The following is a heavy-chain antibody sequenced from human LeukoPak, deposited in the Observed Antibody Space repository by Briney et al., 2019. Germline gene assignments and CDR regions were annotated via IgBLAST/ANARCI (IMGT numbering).Heavy chain of an antibody. CDR3: ARVSPYYMDV. J-gene: IGHJ6*03. CDR2: IYATGNT. CDR1: GGSFSNYY. Sequence: PSETLSLTCTVSGGSFSNYYWSWIRQPAGKGLEWIGRIYATGNTNYDPSLKSRVTMSVDTSKNQFSLKLSSVTAADTAAYYCARVSPYYMDVWGKGTTVTVSS. V-gene: IGHV4-4*07.